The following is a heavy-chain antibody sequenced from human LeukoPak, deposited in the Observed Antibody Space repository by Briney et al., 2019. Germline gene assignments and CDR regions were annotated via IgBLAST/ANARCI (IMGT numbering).Heavy chain of an antibody. Sequence: PGGSLRLSCEASGFTFKYYGMHWVRQAPGKGLEWVAFIRFDSTNYYYADSVKGRFTISRDNSQNTLYLQMNSLRPEDTAVYYCARDRRDSSGKFPNDAFDIWGQGTMVTVSS. V-gene: IGHV3-30*02. CDR2: IRFDSTNY. CDR3: ARDRRDSSGKFPNDAFDI. D-gene: IGHD6-19*01. CDR1: GFTFKYYG. J-gene: IGHJ3*02.